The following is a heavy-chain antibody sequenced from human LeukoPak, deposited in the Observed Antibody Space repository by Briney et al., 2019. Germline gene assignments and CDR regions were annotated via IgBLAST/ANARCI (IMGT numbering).Heavy chain of an antibody. V-gene: IGHV1-24*01. CDR3: ARVRCSSTSCYQTIYYFDY. J-gene: IGHJ4*02. CDR2: FDPEDGET. D-gene: IGHD2-2*01. CDR1: GYTLTELS. Sequence: GASVKVSCKVSGYTLTELSMHWVRQAPGKGLEWMGGFDPEDGETIYAQKFQGRVTMTEDTSTDTAYMELSSLRSEDTAVYYCARVRCSSTSCYQTIYYFDYWGQGTLVTVSS.